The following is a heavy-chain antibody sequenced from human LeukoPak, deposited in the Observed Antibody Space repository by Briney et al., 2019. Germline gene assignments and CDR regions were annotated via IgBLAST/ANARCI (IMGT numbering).Heavy chain of an antibody. Sequence: GGSLRLSCAASGFTFSSYGMHWVRQAPGKGLGWVAFIRYDGINKYYADSVKGRFTISRDNSKNTLYLQMNSLRAEDTAVYYCAKDQYYDILTGLEWGQGTLVTVSS. D-gene: IGHD3-9*01. CDR1: GFTFSSYG. CDR3: AKDQYYDILTGLE. CDR2: IRYDGINK. J-gene: IGHJ4*02. V-gene: IGHV3-30*02.